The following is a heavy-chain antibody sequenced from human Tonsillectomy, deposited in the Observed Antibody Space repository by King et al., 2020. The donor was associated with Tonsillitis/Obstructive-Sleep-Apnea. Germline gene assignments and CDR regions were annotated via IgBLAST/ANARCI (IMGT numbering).Heavy chain of an antibody. CDR2: IYPDDSDT. J-gene: IGHJ3*02. CDR3: ARHRRMTTVTYDAFDI. D-gene: IGHD4-17*01. V-gene: IGHV5-51*01. Sequence: VQLVESGAAVKKPGESLTISCKGSGFSFTSYWIGWVRQMPGKGLEWMGIIYPDDSDTRYSPSLQGQVTISADKSIRTAYLQWSSLKASDTAMYYCARHRRMTTVTYDAFDIWGQGTMVTISS. CDR1: GFSFTSYW.